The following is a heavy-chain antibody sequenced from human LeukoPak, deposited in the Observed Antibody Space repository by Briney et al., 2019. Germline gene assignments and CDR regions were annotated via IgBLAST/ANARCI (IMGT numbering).Heavy chain of an antibody. V-gene: IGHV3-48*04. CDR2: ISSSGGTI. D-gene: IGHD3-10*02. J-gene: IGHJ3*02. Sequence: GGSLRLSCAASGFTFSTYSMNWVRQAPGKGLEWVSYISSSGGTIYYADSVKGRFTISRDNAKNSLYLQMNSLRAEDTAVYYCAREFYVFAFDIWGRGTMVTVSS. CDR1: GFTFSTYS. CDR3: AREFYVFAFDI.